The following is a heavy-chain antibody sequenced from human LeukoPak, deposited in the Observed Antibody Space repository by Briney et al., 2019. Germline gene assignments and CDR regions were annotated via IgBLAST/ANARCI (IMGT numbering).Heavy chain of an antibody. J-gene: IGHJ4*02. D-gene: IGHD1-7*01. CDR2: IIPNSGGT. Sequence: ASVKVSCKASGYTFTSYGISWVRQAPGQGLEWMGWIIPNSGGTTYAQKFQGRVTMTRDPSTSTAYMELINLTPDDTAMYYCATLTGATHYWGQGTLVTVSS. V-gene: IGHV1-2*02. CDR1: GYTFTSYG. CDR3: ATLTGATHY.